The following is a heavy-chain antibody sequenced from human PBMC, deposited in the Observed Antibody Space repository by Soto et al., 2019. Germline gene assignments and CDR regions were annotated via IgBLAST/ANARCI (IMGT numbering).Heavy chain of an antibody. CDR3: ARVHPHYYGSGRGWFDP. V-gene: IGHV4-30-2*01. D-gene: IGHD3-10*01. Sequence: PSETLSLTCAVSGGSISSGGYSWSRIRQPPGKGLEWIGYIYHSGSTYCNPSLKSRVTISVDRSKNQFSLKLSSVTAADTAVYYCARVHPHYYGSGRGWFDPWGQGTLVTVSS. CDR2: IYHSGST. J-gene: IGHJ5*02. CDR1: GGSISSGGYS.